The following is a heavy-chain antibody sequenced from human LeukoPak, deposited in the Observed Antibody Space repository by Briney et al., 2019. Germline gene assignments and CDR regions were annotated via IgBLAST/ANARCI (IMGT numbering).Heavy chain of an antibody. J-gene: IGHJ4*02. CDR3: ARDHRKLSSGCDY. D-gene: IGHD6-19*01. Sequence: GGSLRLSCAASGFTVSSNYMSWVRQAPGKGLEWVSVIYSGGSTYYADSVKGRFTISRDNSKNTLYLQMNSLRAEDTAVYYCARDHRKLSSGCDYWGQGTLVTVSS. CDR1: GFTVSSNY. CDR2: IYSGGST. V-gene: IGHV3-53*05.